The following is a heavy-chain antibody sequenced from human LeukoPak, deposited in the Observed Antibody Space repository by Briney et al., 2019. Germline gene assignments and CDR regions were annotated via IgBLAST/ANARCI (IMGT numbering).Heavy chain of an antibody. J-gene: IGHJ4*02. CDR3: STDVGVVSTYGLYYFDY. CDR1: GFTFSNAW. V-gene: IGHV3-15*01. D-gene: IGHD5/OR15-5a*01. Sequence: GGSLRLSCAGSGFTFSNAWMTWVRQAPGKGLEWVGRVKSKTDGGSSDYAAPVKGRFIISRDDSKEKLYLQMNSLKTEDTAEYYCSTDVGVVSTYGLYYFDYWGQGTLVSVSS. CDR2: VKSKTDGGSS.